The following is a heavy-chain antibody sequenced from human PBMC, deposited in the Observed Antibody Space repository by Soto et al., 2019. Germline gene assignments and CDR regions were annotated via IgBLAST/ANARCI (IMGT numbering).Heavy chain of an antibody. D-gene: IGHD3-3*01. CDR2: IYHSGST. V-gene: IGHV4-4*02. J-gene: IGHJ5*02. Sequence: ASETLSLTCAVSGGSISSSNWWSWVRQPPGKGLEWIGEIYHSGSTNYNPSLKSRVTISVDKSKNQFSLKLSSVTAADTAVYYWVTHDRSIANDFWSGYYLAYWFEPWGQGTLVTVSS. CDR3: VTHDRSIANDFWSGYYLAYWFEP. CDR1: GGSISSSNW.